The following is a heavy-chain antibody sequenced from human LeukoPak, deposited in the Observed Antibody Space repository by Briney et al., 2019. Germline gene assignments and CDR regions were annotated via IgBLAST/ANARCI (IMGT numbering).Heavy chain of an antibody. J-gene: IGHJ4*02. Sequence: ETLSLTCTVSGGSISSYYWSWIRQPPGKGLEWIGYIYYSGSTNYNPSLKSRVTISVDTSKNQFSLELNSVTAADTAVYFCARSHLWSFDYWGQGTLVTVSS. CDR1: GGSISSYY. D-gene: IGHD3-10*01. CDR3: ARSHLWSFDY. CDR2: IYYSGST. V-gene: IGHV4-59*08.